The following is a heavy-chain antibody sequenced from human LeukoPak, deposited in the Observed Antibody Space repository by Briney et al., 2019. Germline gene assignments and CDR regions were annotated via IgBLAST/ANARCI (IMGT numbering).Heavy chain of an antibody. CDR2: ISSSSSYI. Sequence: GGSLRLSCAASGFTFSSYSMNWVRQAPGKGLEWVSSISSSSSYICYADSVKGRFTISRDNAKNSLYLQMNSLRAEDTAVYYCARGLGHYGSGSYYTPWGQGTLVTVSS. CDR1: GFTFSSYS. CDR3: ARGLGHYGSGSYYTP. D-gene: IGHD3-10*01. J-gene: IGHJ5*02. V-gene: IGHV3-21*01.